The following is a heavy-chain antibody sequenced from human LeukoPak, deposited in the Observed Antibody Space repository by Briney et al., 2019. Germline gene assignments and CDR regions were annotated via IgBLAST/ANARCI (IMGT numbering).Heavy chain of an antibody. CDR3: ARVDGSGSYYNYWFDP. CDR1: GYTFTSYG. J-gene: IGHJ5*02. CDR2: ISAYNGNT. Sequence: ASVKVSCKASGYTFTSYGISWARQAPGQGLEWMGWISAYNGNTNYAQKLQGRVTMTTDTSTSTAYMELRSLRSDDTAVYYCARVDGSGSYYNYWFDPWGQGTLVTVSS. V-gene: IGHV1-18*01. D-gene: IGHD3-10*01.